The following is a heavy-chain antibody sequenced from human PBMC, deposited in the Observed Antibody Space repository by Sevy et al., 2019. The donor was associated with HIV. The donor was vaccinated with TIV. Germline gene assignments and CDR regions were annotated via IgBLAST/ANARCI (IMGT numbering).Heavy chain of an antibody. J-gene: IGHJ5*02. CDR2: MYSGGSP. Sequence: GGSLRLSCAASGFSISNNYTAWVHQAPGKGLEWVSVMYSGGSPYYADSVKGRFALSRDMSKNTVYCQMNRLRAEDTAVYYCARGYAGGGSCTAFDPWGQGTLVTVSS. CDR3: ARGYAGGGSCTAFDP. D-gene: IGHD2-15*01. V-gene: IGHV3-53*01. CDR1: GFSISNNY.